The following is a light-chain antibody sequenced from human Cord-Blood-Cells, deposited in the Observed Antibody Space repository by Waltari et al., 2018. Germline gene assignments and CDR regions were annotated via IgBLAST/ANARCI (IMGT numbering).Light chain of an antibody. CDR2: GSS. J-gene: IGKJ1*01. CDR3: QQYNNWPPWT. CDR1: QSVSSN. Sequence: EIVMTQSLATLSVSPGERATLSCRASQSVSSNLAWYQQKPGQAPRLLIYGSSTRATGIPARFSGSGSGTEFTLTISSLQSEDVAVDYCQQYNNWPPWTFGQGTKVEIK. V-gene: IGKV3-15*01.